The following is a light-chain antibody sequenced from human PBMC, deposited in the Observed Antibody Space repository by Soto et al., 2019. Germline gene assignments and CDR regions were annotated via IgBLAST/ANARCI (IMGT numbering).Light chain of an antibody. V-gene: IGKV1-39*01. CDR2: AAS. J-gene: IGKJ1*01. CDR3: QQSYSIPLA. Sequence: DLQMTQSPSSLSASVGDRVTITCRASKSISTYLNWYQQKPGKAPKLLIYAASSLQSGVPSRFSGSGSGTDFTLTISSLQPEDSATYYCQQSYSIPLAFGQGTNVEI. CDR1: KSISTY.